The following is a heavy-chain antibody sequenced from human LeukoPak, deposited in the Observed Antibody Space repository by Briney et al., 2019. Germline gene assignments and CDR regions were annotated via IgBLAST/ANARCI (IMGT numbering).Heavy chain of an antibody. CDR1: DGSISSYY. J-gene: IGHJ4*02. Sequence: SETLSLTCTDSDGSISSYYWSWIRQPPGKGLEWIGYIYTSGSTNYNPSLKRRVTISVDTSKNQFSLKLSSVTAADTAVYYCARGIPSDYWGQGTLVTVSS. V-gene: IGHV4-4*09. CDR3: ARGIPSDY. D-gene: IGHD2-21*01. CDR2: IYTSGST.